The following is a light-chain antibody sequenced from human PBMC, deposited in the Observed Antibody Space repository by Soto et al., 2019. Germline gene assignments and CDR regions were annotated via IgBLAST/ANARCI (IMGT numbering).Light chain of an antibody. J-gene: IGKJ2*01. CDR2: KAS. CDR1: ETINGW. CDR3: LQYNAYPHT. V-gene: IGKV1-5*03. Sequence: DIQMTQSPSTLSASVGDRVTITCRASETINGWLAWYQQKPGKAPNVLIYKASNLESGVPSRFSGSGSGTDYTLIISSLQPDDFATYCCLQYNAYPHTFGQGTKLEIK.